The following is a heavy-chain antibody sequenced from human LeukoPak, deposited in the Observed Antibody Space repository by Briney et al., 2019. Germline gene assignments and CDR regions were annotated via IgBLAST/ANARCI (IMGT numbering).Heavy chain of an antibody. CDR3: ARDFAVVYYGSGSLDY. D-gene: IGHD3-10*01. V-gene: IGHV1-18*01. Sequence: ASVKVSSKASVYTFTIYGISWVRQAPGQGREWMVGISAYNGNTNYAQKLQGRVTMTTDTSTSTPYMELRSLRSDDTAVYYCARDFAVVYYGSGSLDYWGQGTLVTVSS. J-gene: IGHJ4*02. CDR2: ISAYNGNT. CDR1: VYTFTIYG.